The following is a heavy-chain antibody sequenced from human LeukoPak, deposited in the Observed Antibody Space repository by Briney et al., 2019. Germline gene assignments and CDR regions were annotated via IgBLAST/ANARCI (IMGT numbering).Heavy chain of an antibody. V-gene: IGHV3-23*01. J-gene: IGHJ4*02. CDR1: GFTFNTYW. D-gene: IGHD2-15*01. CDR2: ISNSGGST. CDR3: AQQLGYCSDGTCYFTY. Sequence: PGGSLRLSCVGSGFTFNTYWIHWVRQAPGKGLVWVSAISNSGGSTYYSDSGKGRFTISRDNSKNTLYLQMNSLSAEDTAVYYCAQQLGYCSDGTCYFTYWGQGTLVTVSS.